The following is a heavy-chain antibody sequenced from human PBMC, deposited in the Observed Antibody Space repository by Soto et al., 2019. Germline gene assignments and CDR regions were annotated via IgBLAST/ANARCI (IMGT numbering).Heavy chain of an antibody. CDR3: ARGKNSWFMGDDAFGI. J-gene: IGHJ3*02. CDR1: SCSIISSNW. Sequence: SDTLSLTCAISSCSIISSNWWSWVRQPPGKGLEWIGEIYHSGSTNYNPSLKSRVTISVDKSKNQFSLKLSSVTAADTAVYYCARGKNSWFMGDDAFGIWGQGTMVT. CDR2: IYHSGST. D-gene: IGHD6-13*01. V-gene: IGHV4-4*02.